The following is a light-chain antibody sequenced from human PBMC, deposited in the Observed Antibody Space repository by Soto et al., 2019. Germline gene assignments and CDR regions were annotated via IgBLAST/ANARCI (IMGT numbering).Light chain of an antibody. CDR3: QQYMSSVT. V-gene: IGKV3-20*01. Sequence: EIVLTQSPGSLSLSPGQRATLSCRASQSVDTTFFAWYQKKPGQAPRLFIYGASKRATVIPDRFSGSGAGTDFNLIISRLEPEDFAVYYCQQYMSSVTFGQGTKVEIK. CDR1: QSVDTTF. CDR2: GAS. J-gene: IGKJ1*01.